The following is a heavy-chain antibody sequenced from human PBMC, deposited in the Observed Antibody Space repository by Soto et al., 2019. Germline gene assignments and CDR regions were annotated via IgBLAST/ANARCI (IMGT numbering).Heavy chain of an antibody. CDR3: AGREEIAASPHYYYYYYMDV. D-gene: IGHD6-6*01. CDR1: GGSISSSSYY. Sequence: QLQLQESGPGLVKPSETLSLTCTVSGGSISSSSYYWGWIRQPPGKGLEWIGSIYYSGSTYYNPSLKSRVTISVDTSKNLFSLKLSSVTAADTAVYYCAGREEIAASPHYYYYYYMDVWGKGTTVTVSS. V-gene: IGHV4-39*01. J-gene: IGHJ6*03. CDR2: IYYSGST.